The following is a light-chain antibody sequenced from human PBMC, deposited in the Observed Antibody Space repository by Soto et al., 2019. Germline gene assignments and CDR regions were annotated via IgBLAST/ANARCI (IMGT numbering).Light chain of an antibody. Sequence: QSALTQPASVSGSPGQSIIISCTGTSSDVGSYNLVSWYQQHPGKAPKLMIYEGSKRPSGVSNRFSGSKSGNTASLTISGVQGEGEADYYCCSYAGSSMVVFGGGTKLTVL. V-gene: IGLV2-23*01. CDR2: EGS. CDR3: CSYAGSSMVV. J-gene: IGLJ2*01. CDR1: SSDVGSYNL.